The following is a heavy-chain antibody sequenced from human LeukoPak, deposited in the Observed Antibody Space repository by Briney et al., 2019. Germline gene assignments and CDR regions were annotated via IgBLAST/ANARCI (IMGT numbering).Heavy chain of an antibody. CDR2: INGDGSST. D-gene: IGHD2-2*01. CDR3: ARDPIVVVPAAMPSYYYYGMDV. J-gene: IGHJ6*02. Sequence: GGSLRLSCAASGFTFSSYWMHWVRQAPGKGLVWVSRINGDGSSTSYADSVKGRFTISRDNAKNTLYLQMNSLRAEDTAVYYCARDPIVVVPAAMPSYYYYGMDVWGQGTTVTVSS. V-gene: IGHV3-74*01. CDR1: GFTFSSYW.